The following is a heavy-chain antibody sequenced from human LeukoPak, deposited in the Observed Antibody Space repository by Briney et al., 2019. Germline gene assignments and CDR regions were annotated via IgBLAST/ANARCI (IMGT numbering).Heavy chain of an antibody. V-gene: IGHV3-7*01. CDR2: IKEDGSEK. CDR1: GFTFSSQW. CDR3: ARAFS. Sequence: PGGSLRLSCAASGFTFSSQWMLWVRQAPGKGLEWVANIKEDGSEKSYVDSVKGRFTISRDNAKNSLYLQMNSLRAEDTAVYYCARAFSWGQGTLVTVSS. J-gene: IGHJ5*02. D-gene: IGHD3-16*01.